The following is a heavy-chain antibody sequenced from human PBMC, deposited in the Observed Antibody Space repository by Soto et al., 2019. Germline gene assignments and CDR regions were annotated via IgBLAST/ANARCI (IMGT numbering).Heavy chain of an antibody. J-gene: IGHJ6*03. CDR2: INPNSGGT. CDR1: GYTFTGYY. V-gene: IGHV1-2*04. CDR3: ARDGRKADYYYYYYMDV. Sequence: ASVKVSCKASGYTFTGYYMHWVRQAPGQGLEWMGWINPNSGGTNYAQKFQGWVTMTRDTSISTAYMELSRLRSDDTAVYYCARDGRKADYYYYYYMDVWGKGTTVTVSS.